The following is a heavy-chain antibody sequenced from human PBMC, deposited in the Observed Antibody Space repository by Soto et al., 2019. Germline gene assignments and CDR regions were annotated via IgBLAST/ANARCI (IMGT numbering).Heavy chain of an antibody. Sequence: QVKLVQSGAEVKKPGASVKVSCKASGYTFTRFGISWVRQAPGQGLEWMAWISAHNGNTNYAQKVQGRVTTTKDTSTSTAYMELRSLTSDDTAVYYCARGGEKWRTFDYWGQGTPVTVSS. V-gene: IGHV1-18*01. J-gene: IGHJ4*02. D-gene: IGHD3-10*01. CDR2: ISAHNGNT. CDR1: GYTFTRFG. CDR3: ARGGEKWRTFDY.